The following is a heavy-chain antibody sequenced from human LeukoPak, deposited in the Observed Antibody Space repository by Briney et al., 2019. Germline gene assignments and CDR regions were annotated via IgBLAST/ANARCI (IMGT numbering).Heavy chain of an antibody. J-gene: IGHJ4*02. D-gene: IGHD1-26*01. CDR3: AKASEVGRGYFDY. CDR1: GFSFSSYA. CDR2: ISGSGGST. V-gene: IGHV3-23*01. Sequence: GGSLRLSCAASGFSFSSYAMSWVRQAPGKGLEWVSVISGSGGSTNYAASVKDRFTMSRDNSQSTLYLQMNSLRVEDTAVYYCAKASEVGRGYFDYWGQGTLVTVSS.